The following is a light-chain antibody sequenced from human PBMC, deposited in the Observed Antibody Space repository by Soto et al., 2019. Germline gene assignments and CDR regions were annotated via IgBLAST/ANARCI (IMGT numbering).Light chain of an antibody. Sequence: QSVLTQSSSASASLGSSVTLTCTLSSGHSSFIIAWHQQYPGKAPRYLMELEGSGSYNKGSGVPDRFSGSSSGADRYLTISNLQFEYEADYYCETWDNNAWVFGGGTKVTVL. CDR2: LEGSGSY. J-gene: IGLJ3*02. CDR3: ETWDNNAWV. CDR1: SGHSSFI. V-gene: IGLV4-60*02.